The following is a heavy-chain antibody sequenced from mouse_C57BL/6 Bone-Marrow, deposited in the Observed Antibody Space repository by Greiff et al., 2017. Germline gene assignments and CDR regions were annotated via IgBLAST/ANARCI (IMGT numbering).Heavy chain of an antibody. Sequence: EVKLMESGPGLVKPSQSLSLTCSVTGYSITSGYYWNWIRQFPGNKLEWMGYISYDGSNNYNPSLKNRISITRDTSKNQFFLKLNSVTTEDTATYYCARYGSSPYYAMDYWGQGTSVTVSS. V-gene: IGHV3-6*01. J-gene: IGHJ4*01. CDR2: ISYDGSN. CDR3: ARYGSSPYYAMDY. CDR1: GYSITSGYY. D-gene: IGHD1-1*01.